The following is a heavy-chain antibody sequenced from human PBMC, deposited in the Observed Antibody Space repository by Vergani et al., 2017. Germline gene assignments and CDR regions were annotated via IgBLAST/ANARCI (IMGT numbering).Heavy chain of an antibody. V-gene: IGHV5-51*01. CDR3: ASLRIVGVAGTRRDAFDM. Sequence: EVQLVQSGAEVKKPGESLKISCKGSGYSFTSYWIGWVRQMPGKGLEWMGIIYPGDSDTRYSPSFQGQVTISADKAITTAYLQWSSLKASDTAMYYCASLRIVGVAGTRRDAFDMCDQRTVVTVSS. CDR1: GYSFTSYW. J-gene: IGHJ3*02. CDR2: IYPGDSDT. D-gene: IGHD6-19*01.